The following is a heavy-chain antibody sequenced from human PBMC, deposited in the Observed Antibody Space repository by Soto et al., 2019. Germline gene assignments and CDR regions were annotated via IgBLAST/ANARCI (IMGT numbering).Heavy chain of an antibody. D-gene: IGHD6-19*01. CDR3: VKDGSSGWPYYYGMDV. J-gene: IGHJ6*02. Sequence: GGSLRLSCAASGFTFSSYGMHWVRQAPGKGLEWVAVISYDGSNKYYADSVKGRFTISRDNSKNTLYLQMSSLRAEDTAVYYCVKDGSSGWPYYYGMDVWGQGTTVTVSS. V-gene: IGHV3-30*18. CDR2: ISYDGSNK. CDR1: GFTFSSYG.